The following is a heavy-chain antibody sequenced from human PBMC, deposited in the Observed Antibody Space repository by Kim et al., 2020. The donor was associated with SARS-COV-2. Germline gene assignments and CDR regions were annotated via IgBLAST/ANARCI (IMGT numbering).Heavy chain of an antibody. CDR1: GFAFSDYY. CDR2: ISGGGGTI. J-gene: IGHJ4*02. V-gene: IGHV3-11*01. Sequence: GGSLRLSCAASGFAFSDYYMACIRQAPGKGLEWISYISGGGGTIYYADSVRGRFTTSRDTAKISLQLQMNSLTAEDTAVYYCARMGRLLGSGWAFDYWGQGTLVTVSS. D-gene: IGHD6-19*01. CDR3: ARMGRLLGSGWAFDY.